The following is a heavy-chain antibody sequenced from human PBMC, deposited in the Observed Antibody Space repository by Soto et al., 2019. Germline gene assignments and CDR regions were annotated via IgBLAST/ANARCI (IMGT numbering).Heavy chain of an antibody. Sequence: PGGSLRLSCAASGFTFSSYAMHWVRQAPGKGLEWVAHISHDGSNNYYADSVKGRFTISRDNSKNMVYLQMNSLRVDDTAVYYCARDRSMVVVVPAYWGQGTLVTVSS. CDR3: ARDRSMVVVVPAY. D-gene: IGHD2-2*01. J-gene: IGHJ4*02. CDR1: GFTFSSYA. V-gene: IGHV3-30-3*01. CDR2: ISHDGSNN.